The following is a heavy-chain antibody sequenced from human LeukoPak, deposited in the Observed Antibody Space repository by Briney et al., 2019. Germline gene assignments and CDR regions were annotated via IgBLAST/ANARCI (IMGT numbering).Heavy chain of an antibody. CDR3: ARDFFRSMYYYDSSGYSNRDY. D-gene: IGHD3-22*01. J-gene: IGHJ4*02. Sequence: GASLKVSCKASGYTFTGYYMHWVRQAPGHRLEWMGWINPNSGGTKYAQKFQCRVTMTRDTSIRTAYMELSRLRSDDTAVYYCARDFFRSMYYYDSSGYSNRDYWGQGTLVTVSS. CDR2: INPNSGGT. CDR1: GYTFTGYY. V-gene: IGHV1-2*02.